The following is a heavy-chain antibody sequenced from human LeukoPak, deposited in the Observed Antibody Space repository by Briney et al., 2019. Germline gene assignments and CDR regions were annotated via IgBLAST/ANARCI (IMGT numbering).Heavy chain of an antibody. CDR1: GFTFSSYG. CDR2: ISYDGSNK. V-gene: IGHV3-30*18. D-gene: IGHD5-18*01. J-gene: IGHJ4*02. Sequence: PGRSLRLSCAASGFTFSSYGMHWVRQAPGKGLEWVAVISYDGSNKYYADSVKGRYTISRDNSKNTLYLQMNSLRAEDTAAYYCAKGDTAMATDYWGQGTLVTVSS. CDR3: AKGDTAMATDY.